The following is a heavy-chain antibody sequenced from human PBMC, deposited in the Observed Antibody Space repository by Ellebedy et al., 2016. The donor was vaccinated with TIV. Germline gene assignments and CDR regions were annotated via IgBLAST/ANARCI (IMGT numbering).Heavy chain of an antibody. V-gene: IGHV3-33*08. CDR2: IWYDGSNK. J-gene: IGHJ2*01. CDR3: ARAPGERGNGHFDL. CDR1: GFTFSSYW. Sequence: GESLKISCAASGFTFSSYWMSWVRQAPGKGLEWVAVIWYDGSNKYYADSVKGRFTISRDNAKKSLYLQMNSLRSEDTAVYYCARAPGERGNGHFDLWGRGTLVTVSS. D-gene: IGHD7-27*01.